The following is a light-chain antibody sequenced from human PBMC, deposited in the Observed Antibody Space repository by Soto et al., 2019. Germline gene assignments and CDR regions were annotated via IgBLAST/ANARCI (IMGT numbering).Light chain of an antibody. J-gene: IGKJ5*01. V-gene: IGKV3-11*01. CDR3: QQRSNWPPVIA. CDR1: QSVSSD. CDR2: DAS. Sequence: EIVLTQSPATLSLSPGERATLSCRASQSVSSDLAWYQQKPSQAPRLLIYDASNRATGIPARFSGSGSGTDFTLTISSLEPEDFAVYYCQQRSNWPPVIAFGQGTRLEIK.